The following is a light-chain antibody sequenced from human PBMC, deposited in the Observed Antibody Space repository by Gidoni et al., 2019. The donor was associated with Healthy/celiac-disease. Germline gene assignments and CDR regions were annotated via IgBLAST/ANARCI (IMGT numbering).Light chain of an antibody. CDR1: QSISSW. V-gene: IGKV1-5*03. J-gene: IGKJ1*01. CDR2: KAS. Sequence: QMTQSPSTLSASVGDRVTITCRASQSISSWLAWYQQKPGKAPKLLIYKASSLESGVPSRFSGSGSGTEFTLTISSLQPDDFATYYCQQYNSYPWTFXXXTKVEIK. CDR3: QQYNSYPWT.